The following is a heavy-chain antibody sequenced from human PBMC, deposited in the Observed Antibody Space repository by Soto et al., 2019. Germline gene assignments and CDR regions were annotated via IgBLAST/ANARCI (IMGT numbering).Heavy chain of an antibody. D-gene: IGHD1-26*01. J-gene: IGHJ4*02. Sequence: ASVKVSCKASGYSFTSLDINWVRQTAGQGLEWMGWMVPSTGRTGYAQKFQGRVTMTRDTSINTAYMELTTLTSDDTAFYYCARGVSAGVDYWGQGTLVTVSS. CDR3: ARGVSAGVDY. CDR2: MVPSTGRT. V-gene: IGHV1-8*01. CDR1: GYSFTSLD.